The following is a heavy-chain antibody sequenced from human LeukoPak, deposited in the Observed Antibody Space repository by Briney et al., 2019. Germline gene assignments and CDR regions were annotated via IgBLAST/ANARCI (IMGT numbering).Heavy chain of an antibody. CDR2: TYTGGNS. D-gene: IGHD2/OR15-2a*01. CDR1: GFTVSSIH. CDR3: ARDVIAPPSV. Sequence: GGSLRLSCAASGFTVSSIHMVWVRQAPGKGLEWVSVTYTGGNSYYADSVKGRFTISRDNAKNSLYLQMNSLRAEDTAVYYCARDVIAPPSVWGQGTTVTVSS. J-gene: IGHJ6*02. V-gene: IGHV3-53*01.